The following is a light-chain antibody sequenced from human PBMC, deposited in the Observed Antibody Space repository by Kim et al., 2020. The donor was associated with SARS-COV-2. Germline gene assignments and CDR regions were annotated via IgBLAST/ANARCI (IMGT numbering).Light chain of an antibody. Sequence: GQTVTISCSGSSANSGSNTASWYQQVPGTAPKLLIYYDKERPSGVPDRFSGSKSGTSASLAITGLQSGDEADYYCAAWDDIQSGPVFGGGTQLTVL. V-gene: IGLV1-44*01. J-gene: IGLJ2*01. CDR1: SANSGSNT. CDR2: YDK. CDR3: AAWDDIQSGPV.